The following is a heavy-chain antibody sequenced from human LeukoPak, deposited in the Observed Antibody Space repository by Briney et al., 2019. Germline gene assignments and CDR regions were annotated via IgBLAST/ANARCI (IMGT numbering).Heavy chain of an antibody. V-gene: IGHV1-69*13. CDR3: AREPVGYCSGGSCYSGSFDWFDP. D-gene: IGHD2-15*01. Sequence: SVKVSCKASGGTFSSYAVSWVRQAPGQGLEWMGGIIPIFGTANYAQKFQGRVTITADESTSTAYMELSSLRSEDTAVYYCAREPVGYCSGGSCYSGSFDWFDPWGQGTLVTVSS. CDR1: GGTFSSYA. J-gene: IGHJ5*02. CDR2: IIPIFGTA.